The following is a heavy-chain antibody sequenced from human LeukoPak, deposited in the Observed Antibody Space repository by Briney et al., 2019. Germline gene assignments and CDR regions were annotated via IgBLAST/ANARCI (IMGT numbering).Heavy chain of an antibody. CDR2: INPSGGST. CDR3: ARAPVAARRDYYYGMDV. Sequence: GASVKVSCKASGYTFTSYYMHRVRQAPGQGLEWMGIINPSGGSTSYAQKFQGRVTMTRDTSTSTVYMELSSLRSEDTAVYYCARAPVAARRDYYYGMDVWGQGTTVTVSS. V-gene: IGHV1-46*01. D-gene: IGHD6-25*01. CDR1: GYTFTSYY. J-gene: IGHJ6*02.